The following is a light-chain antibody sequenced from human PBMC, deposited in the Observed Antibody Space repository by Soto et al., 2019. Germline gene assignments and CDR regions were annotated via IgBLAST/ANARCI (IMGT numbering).Light chain of an antibody. Sequence: DIHMTQSPSTLSASVGDTVTITCRASQDVSQWLAWYQERPGKLPKLLIYKASSLERGVPSRFRGRGSETEFTLTIRDLQPDDFATYYCQHYDSYPYTFGHGTRLEIK. V-gene: IGKV1-5*03. CDR2: KAS. CDR1: QDVSQW. CDR3: QHYDSYPYT. J-gene: IGKJ2*01.